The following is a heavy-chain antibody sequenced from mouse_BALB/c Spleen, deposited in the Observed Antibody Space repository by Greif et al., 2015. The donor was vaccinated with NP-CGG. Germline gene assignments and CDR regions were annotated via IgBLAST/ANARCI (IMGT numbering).Heavy chain of an antibody. CDR2: INSNGGST. CDR3: AREEWRFAMDY. Sequence: DVMLVESGGGLVQPGGSLKLSCAASGFTFSSYGMSWVRQTPDKRLELVATINSNGGSTYYPDSVKGRFTISRDNAKNTLYLQMSSLKSEDTAMYYCAREEWRFAMDYWGQGTSVTVSS. J-gene: IGHJ4*01. V-gene: IGHV5-6-3*01. CDR1: GFTFSSYG.